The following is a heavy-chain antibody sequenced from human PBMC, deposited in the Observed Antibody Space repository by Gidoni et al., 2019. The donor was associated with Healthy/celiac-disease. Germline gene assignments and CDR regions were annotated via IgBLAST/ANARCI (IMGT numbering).Heavy chain of an antibody. D-gene: IGHD3-16*01. CDR1: GFTFSSYN. CDR3: ARDVGGF. CDR2: VSGSSSYI. Sequence: VQLVESGGGLVKPGRSLRLSCAAAGFTFSSYNMNWVRQAPGKGLEWVSSVSGSSSYIYYADSVKGRFTISRDNAKNSLYLQMNSLRAEDTAVYYCARDVGGFWGQGTLVTVSS. J-gene: IGHJ4*02. V-gene: IGHV3-21*01.